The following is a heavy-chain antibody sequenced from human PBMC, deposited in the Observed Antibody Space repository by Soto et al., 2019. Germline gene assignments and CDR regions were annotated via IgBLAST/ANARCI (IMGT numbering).Heavy chain of an antibody. D-gene: IGHD3-10*01. V-gene: IGHV3-53*01. CDR3: AKDGRGSGSHYTGIGY. CDR1: GFTVGNNY. Sequence: EVQLVESGGGLIQPGGSLKLSCAASGFTVGNNYMSWVRQAPGKGLEWVSLIYSTGTTKYADSVKGRFTVSRDNAKNTLYLQMNSLRGEETAVYYCAKDGRGSGSHYTGIGYWGQGTLVTVSS. CDR2: IYSTGTT. J-gene: IGHJ4*02.